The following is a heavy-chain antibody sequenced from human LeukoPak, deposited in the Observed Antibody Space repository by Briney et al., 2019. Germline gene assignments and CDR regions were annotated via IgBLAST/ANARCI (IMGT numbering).Heavy chain of an antibody. CDR2: INPNSGGT. J-gene: IGHJ4*02. CDR1: GYTFTGYY. CDR3: AADHYYDSSGNYDY. Sequence: GASVKVSCKASGYTFTGYYMHWVRQAPGQGLEWMGWINPNSGGTNYAQKFQGRVTMTRDTSISTAYMELSRLRSDDTAVYYCAADHYYDSSGNYDYWGQGTLVTVSS. V-gene: IGHV1-2*02. D-gene: IGHD3-22*01.